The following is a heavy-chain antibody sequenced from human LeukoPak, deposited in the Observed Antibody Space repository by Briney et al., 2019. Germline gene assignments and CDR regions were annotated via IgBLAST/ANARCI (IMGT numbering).Heavy chain of an antibody. CDR3: ARATYDFWSGHHYGMDV. CDR1: GGSISSSSYY. J-gene: IGHJ6*02. Sequence: SETLSLTCTVSGGSISSSSYYWGWIRQPPGKGLEWIGSIYYSGSTYYNPSLKSRVTISVDTSKNQFSLKLSSVTAADTAVYYCARATYDFWSGHHYGMDVWGQGTRSPSP. D-gene: IGHD3-3*01. CDR2: IYYSGST. V-gene: IGHV4-39*01.